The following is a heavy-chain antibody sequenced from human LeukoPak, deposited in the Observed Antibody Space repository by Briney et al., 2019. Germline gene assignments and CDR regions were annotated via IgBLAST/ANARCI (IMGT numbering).Heavy chain of an antibody. V-gene: IGHV1-18*01. CDR1: GGTFSSYA. Sequence: GSSVKVSCKASGGTFSSYAISWVRQAPGQGLEWMGWISAYNGNTNYAQKLQGRVTMTTDTSTSTAYMELRSLRSDDTAVYYCARDRTDIVVVPAAPMGWFDPWGQGTLVTVSS. J-gene: IGHJ5*02. CDR3: ARDRTDIVVVPAAPMGWFDP. D-gene: IGHD2-2*01. CDR2: ISAYNGNT.